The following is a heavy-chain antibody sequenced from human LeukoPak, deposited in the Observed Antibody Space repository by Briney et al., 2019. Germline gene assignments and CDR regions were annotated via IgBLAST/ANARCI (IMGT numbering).Heavy chain of an antibody. J-gene: IGHJ4*02. V-gene: IGHV1-2*02. CDR1: GYTFTGYY. D-gene: IGHD2-15*01. CDR3: AREECSGGSCLTYFDY. Sequence: ASVKVSCKASGYTFTGYYMHWVRQAPGQGLGWMGWINPNSGGTNYAQKFQGRVTMTRDTSISTAYMELSRLRSDDTAVYYCAREECSGGSCLTYFDYWGQGTLVTVSS. CDR2: INPNSGGT.